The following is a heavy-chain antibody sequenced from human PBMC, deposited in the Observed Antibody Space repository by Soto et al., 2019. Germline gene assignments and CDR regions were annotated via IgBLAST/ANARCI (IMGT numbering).Heavy chain of an antibody. Sequence: QVQLVQSGAEVKKPGASVRVSCRTSGYSFAANYIHWVRQAPGKVLEWMGWINPKSDETKFAQKFQGRVAFTKDTPSNTVHLDVANLRSENTAVYYCARWTSRGCYDSWGQGTLITASS. V-gene: IGHV1-2*02. J-gene: IGHJ4*02. CDR1: GYSFAANY. D-gene: IGHD3-16*01. CDR2: INPKSDET. CDR3: ARWTSRGCYDS.